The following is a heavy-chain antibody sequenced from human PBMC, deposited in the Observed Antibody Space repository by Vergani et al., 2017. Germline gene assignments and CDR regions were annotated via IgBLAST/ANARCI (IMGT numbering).Heavy chain of an antibody. D-gene: IGHD6-13*01. CDR1: GFTFSSYG. CDR2: IWYDGNNK. J-gene: IGHJ4*02. V-gene: IGHV3-33*01. CDR3: GGGAGYSSRYVGD. Sequence: QVQLVESGGGVVQPGRSLRLSCAASGFTFSSYGMHWVRQAPGKGLEWVAVIWYDGNNKYYADSVTGRFTICRHNSKHTLFLQMNSLRAEDTAVYYCGGGAGYSSRYVGDWGQGTLVTVSS.